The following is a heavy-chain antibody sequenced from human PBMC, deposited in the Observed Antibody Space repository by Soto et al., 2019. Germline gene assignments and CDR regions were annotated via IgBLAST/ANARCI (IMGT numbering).Heavy chain of an antibody. Sequence: PSETLSLTCTVSGGSISSSSYYWGWIRQPPGKGLEWIGSIYYSGSTYYNPSLKSRVTISVDTSKNQFSLKLSSVTAADTAVYYCARAAPRYCSGGSCYSGRDDSGQGTLVTVSS. D-gene: IGHD2-15*01. CDR3: ARAAPRYCSGGSCYSGRDD. CDR1: GGSISSSSYY. V-gene: IGHV4-39*01. CDR2: IYYSGST. J-gene: IGHJ4*02.